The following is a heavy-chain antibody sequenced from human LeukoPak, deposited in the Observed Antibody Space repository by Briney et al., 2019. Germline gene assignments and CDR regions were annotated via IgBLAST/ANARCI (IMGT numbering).Heavy chain of an antibody. Sequence: GASVKVSCKASGYTFTSYGISWVRQAPGQGLEWMGWISAYNGNTNYAQKLQGRVTITADESTSTAYMELSSLRSEDTAVYYCASYPSYYYYGMDVWGQGTTVTVSS. J-gene: IGHJ6*02. V-gene: IGHV1-18*01. CDR1: GYTFTSYG. CDR2: ISAYNGNT. CDR3: ASYPSYYYYGMDV.